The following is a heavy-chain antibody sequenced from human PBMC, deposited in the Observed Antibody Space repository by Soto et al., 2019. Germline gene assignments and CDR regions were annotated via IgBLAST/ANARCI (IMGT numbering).Heavy chain of an antibody. J-gene: IGHJ4*02. CDR3: ARGPHSSGYYPQLDY. CDR1: GFTFSSYS. CDR2: ISSSRSTI. Sequence: EVQLVESGGGSVQPGGSLRLSCAASGFTFSSYSMNWVRQAPGKGLEWVSYISSSRSTIYYADSVKGRFTISRDNAKNSLYLQMNSLRDEDRAIYYCARGPHSSGYYPQLDYWGQGTLVTVSS. V-gene: IGHV3-48*02. D-gene: IGHD3-22*01.